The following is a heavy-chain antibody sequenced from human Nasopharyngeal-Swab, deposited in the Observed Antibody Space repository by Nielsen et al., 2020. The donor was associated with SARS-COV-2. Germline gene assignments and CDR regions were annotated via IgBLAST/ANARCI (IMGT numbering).Heavy chain of an antibody. Sequence: GGSLRLSCAASGSTFSSYGMHWVRQAPGKGLEWVAVISYDGSNKYYADSVKGRFTISRDNSKNTLYLQMNSLRAEDTAVYYCAKDRSYMTTVNINWFDPWGQGTLVTVSS. D-gene: IGHD4-11*01. CDR1: GSTFSSYG. V-gene: IGHV3-30*18. CDR2: ISYDGSNK. CDR3: AKDRSYMTTVNINWFDP. J-gene: IGHJ5*02.